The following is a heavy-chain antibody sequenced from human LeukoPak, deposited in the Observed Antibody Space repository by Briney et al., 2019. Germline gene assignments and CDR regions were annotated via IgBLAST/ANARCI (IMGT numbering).Heavy chain of an antibody. J-gene: IGHJ6*02. CDR3: ARLVVPAANYYYYGMDV. D-gene: IGHD2-2*01. Sequence: PSETLSLTCAVYGGSFSGYYWSWIRQPPGKGLEWIGKINHSGSTNYNPSLKSRVIISVDTSKKQFSLKLSSVTAADTAVYYCARLVVPAANYYYYGMDVWGQGTTVTVSS. CDR1: GGSFSGYY. CDR2: INHSGST. V-gene: IGHV4-34*01.